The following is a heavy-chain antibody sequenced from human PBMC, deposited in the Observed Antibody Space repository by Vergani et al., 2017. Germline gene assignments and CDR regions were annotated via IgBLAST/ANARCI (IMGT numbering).Heavy chain of an antibody. CDR3: ARDRVLTGYLNHYYYYGMDV. J-gene: IGHJ6*02. CDR1: GFTFSSYA. V-gene: IGHV3-48*04. Sequence: EVQLLESGGGLVQPGGSLRLSCAASGFTFSSYAMSWVRQAPGKGLEWVSAISSSGSTIYYADSVKGRFTISRDNAKNSLYLQMNSLRAEDTAVYYCARDRVLTGYLNHYYYYGMDVWGQGTTVTVSS. D-gene: IGHD3-9*01. CDR2: ISSSGSTI.